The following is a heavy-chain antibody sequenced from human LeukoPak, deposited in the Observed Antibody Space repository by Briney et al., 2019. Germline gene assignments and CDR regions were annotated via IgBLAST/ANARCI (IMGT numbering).Heavy chain of an antibody. Sequence: QPGGSLRLSCAAPGLTGSSNFMTWVRQAPGKGLEWVSAIYSGGSTFYADSVRGRFNISRDNSRKTMFLQMSSLRVEDAGVYYCASSGTASRGAMDVWGQGTTVTVSS. J-gene: IGHJ6*02. V-gene: IGHV3-66*01. CDR1: GLTGSSNF. D-gene: IGHD1-1*01. CDR3: ASSGTASRGAMDV. CDR2: IYSGGST.